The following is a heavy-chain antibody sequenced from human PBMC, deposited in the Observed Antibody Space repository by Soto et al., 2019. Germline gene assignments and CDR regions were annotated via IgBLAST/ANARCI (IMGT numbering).Heavy chain of an antibody. D-gene: IGHD6-19*01. V-gene: IGHV1-69*06. CDR1: GGTFSSYA. CDR2: IIPIFGTA. CDR3: ARDLPNDKGLAVAGTFDY. J-gene: IGHJ4*02. Sequence: QVQLVQSGAEVKKPGSSVKVSCKASGGTFSSYAISWVRQAPGQGLEWMGGIIPIFGTANYAQQFQGRVTITADKSTSTAYMELSSLRSEDTAVYYCARDLPNDKGLAVAGTFDYWGQGTLVTVSS.